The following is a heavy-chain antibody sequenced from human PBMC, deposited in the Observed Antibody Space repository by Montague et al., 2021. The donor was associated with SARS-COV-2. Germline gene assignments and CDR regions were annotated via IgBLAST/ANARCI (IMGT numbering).Heavy chain of an antibody. CDR2: INHGGST. CDR3: ARGAPGY. CDR1: GDSISTSTW. J-gene: IGHJ4*02. Sequence: SETLSLTCRVSGDSISTSTWWTWVRQTPGKGLEWIGQINHGGSTKYNPSLKSRVTISIDTSKKQFSLKLTSVTAADTAVYYCARGAPGYWGQGTLVTVSS. V-gene: IGHV4-4*02. D-gene: IGHD1-1*01.